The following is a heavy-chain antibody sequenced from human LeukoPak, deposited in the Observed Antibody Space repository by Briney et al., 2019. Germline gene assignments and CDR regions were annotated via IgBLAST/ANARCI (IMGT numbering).Heavy chain of an antibody. CDR3: ARDLYSSSSETPDY. Sequence: GASVKVSCKASGYTFTSYDINWVRQATGRGLEWMGWMNPNSGNTGYAQKFQGRVTMTRNTSISTAYMELSSLRSEDTAVYYCARDLYSSSSETPDYWGQGTLVTVSS. J-gene: IGHJ4*02. CDR2: MNPNSGNT. CDR1: GYTFTSYD. D-gene: IGHD6-6*01. V-gene: IGHV1-8*01.